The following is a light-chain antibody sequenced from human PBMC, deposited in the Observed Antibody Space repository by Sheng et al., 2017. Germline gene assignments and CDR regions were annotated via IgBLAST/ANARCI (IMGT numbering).Light chain of an antibody. CDR3: QQSYISPGT. CDR1: QTISGY. Sequence: DIQMTQSPSSLSASVGDRVTITCRASQTISGYLNWYQQKPGKAPNLLIYAASNLQSGVPSRFXGSGSETDFTLTISSLQPEDFATYYCQQSYISPGTFGQGTKVEIK. J-gene: IGKJ1*01. V-gene: IGKV1-39*01. CDR2: AAS.